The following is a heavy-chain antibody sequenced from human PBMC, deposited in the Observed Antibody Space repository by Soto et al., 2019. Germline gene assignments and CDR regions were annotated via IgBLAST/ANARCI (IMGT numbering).Heavy chain of an antibody. CDR2: IDPSDSYT. CDR1: GYSFTSYW. D-gene: IGHD3-16*02. V-gene: IGHV5-10-1*01. J-gene: IGHJ5*02. CDR3: ARHSTDDYVWGSYRQISWFDP. Sequence: PGESLKISCKGSGYSFTSYWISWVRQMPGKGLEWMGRIDPSDSYTNYSPSFQGHVTISADKSISTAYLQWSSLKASDTAMYYCARHSTDDYVWGSYRQISWFDPWGQGTLVTVSS.